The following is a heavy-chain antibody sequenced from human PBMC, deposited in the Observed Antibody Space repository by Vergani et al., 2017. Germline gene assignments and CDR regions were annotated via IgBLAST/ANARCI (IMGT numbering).Heavy chain of an antibody. J-gene: IGHJ4*02. D-gene: IGHD3-10*01. V-gene: IGHV4-39*07. CDR2: INHSGST. CDR3: ARGPVGTRVRGVFDY. CDR1: GGSINSHNYY. Sequence: QVQLQESGPGLVKPYQTLSLTCTVSGGSINSHNYYWSWIRQPPGKGLEWIGEINHSGSTNYNPSLKSRVTISVDTSKNQFSLKMSSVTAADTAVYYCARGPVGTRVRGVFDYWGQGTLVTVSS.